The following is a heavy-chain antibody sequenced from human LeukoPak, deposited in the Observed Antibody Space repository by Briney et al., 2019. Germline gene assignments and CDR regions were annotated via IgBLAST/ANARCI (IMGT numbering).Heavy chain of an antibody. CDR3: ARFPASAEYRHYYHMDV. J-gene: IGHJ6*03. Sequence: SETLSLTCTVSGGSISNNFWTWIRQPPGKGLECVGFMYYSESASYNPSLNSRVTVSVDKSKNQISLKLTSVTAADTAVYYCARFPASAEYRHYYHMDVWGKGTTVTVSS. D-gene: IGHD6-25*01. CDR2: MYYSESA. V-gene: IGHV4-59*01. CDR1: GGSISNNF.